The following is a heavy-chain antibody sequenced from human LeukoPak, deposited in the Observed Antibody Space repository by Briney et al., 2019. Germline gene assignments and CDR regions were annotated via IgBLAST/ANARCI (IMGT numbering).Heavy chain of an antibody. CDR2: ISSSGSTI. J-gene: IGHJ4*02. V-gene: IGHV3-48*03. CDR3: ARASGGYSYYFDY. D-gene: IGHD5-18*01. Sequence: GGSLRLSCAASGFTFSSYEMNWVRQAPGKGLEWVSYISSSGSTIYYADSVKGRFTISRDNAKNSLYPQMNSLRAEDTAVYYCARASGGYSYYFDYWGQGTLVTVSS. CDR1: GFTFSSYE.